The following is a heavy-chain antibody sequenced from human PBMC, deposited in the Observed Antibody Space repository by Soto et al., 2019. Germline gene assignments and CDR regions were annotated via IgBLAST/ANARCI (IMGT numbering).Heavy chain of an antibody. Sequence: SQTLSLTCAISGDSVSSNSAAWNWIRQSPSRGLEWQGKTYYRSKWYNDYAVSVKSRITINPDTSKNQFSLQLNSVTPEDTAVYYCARDLLSSSAGSAAYYGMDVWGQGTTVTVSS. CDR3: ARDLLSSSAGSAAYYGMDV. J-gene: IGHJ6*02. CDR2: TYYRSKWYN. V-gene: IGHV6-1*01. CDR1: GDSVSSNSAA. D-gene: IGHD6-6*01.